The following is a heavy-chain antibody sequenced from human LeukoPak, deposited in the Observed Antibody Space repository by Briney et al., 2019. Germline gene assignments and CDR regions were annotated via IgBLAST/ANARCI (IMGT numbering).Heavy chain of an antibody. Sequence: GGSLRLSCTISGFTFSNYAMFWVRQAPGEGLEYVSGINSIGGSAYYADSVKGRFTVSRDNFNNTLYLQMGSLRPEDMGVYYCAKVGIRGYSPSLRYYYYMDVWGKGTTVTVSS. CDR1: GFTFSNYA. V-gene: IGHV3-64*02. CDR2: INSIGGSA. D-gene: IGHD5-18*01. J-gene: IGHJ6*03. CDR3: AKVGIRGYSPSLRYYYYMDV.